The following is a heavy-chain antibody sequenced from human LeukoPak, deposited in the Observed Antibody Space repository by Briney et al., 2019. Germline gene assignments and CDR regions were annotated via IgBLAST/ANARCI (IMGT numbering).Heavy chain of an antibody. CDR2: INDSGST. Sequence: PSETLSLTCVVSGGSFSGYYWSWIRQTPGKGLDWIGQINDSGSTNYNPSLRSRVTMSVDTSENQVTLQLRSVTAADTAIYYCASTYYDTGGFSPSDYWGRGTLVIVSS. J-gene: IGHJ4*02. CDR3: ASTYYDTGGFSPSDY. CDR1: GGSFSGYY. D-gene: IGHD2-8*02. V-gene: IGHV4-34*01.